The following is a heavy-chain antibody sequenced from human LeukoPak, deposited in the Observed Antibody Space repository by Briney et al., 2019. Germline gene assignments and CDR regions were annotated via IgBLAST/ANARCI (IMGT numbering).Heavy chain of an antibody. J-gene: IGHJ4*02. V-gene: IGHV1-8*01. CDR1: EYTFTSYD. Sequence: ASVRVSCKASEYTFTSYDINWVRQATGQGLEWMGWMNPNSGNTGYAQKFQGRVTMTRNTSISTAYMELSSLRSEDTAVYYCARAISYDSSGIFDYWGQGTLVTVSS. CDR2: MNPNSGNT. D-gene: IGHD3-22*01. CDR3: ARAISYDSSGIFDY.